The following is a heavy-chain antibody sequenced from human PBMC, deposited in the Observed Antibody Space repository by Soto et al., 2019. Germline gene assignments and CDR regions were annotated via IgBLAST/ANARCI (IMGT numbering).Heavy chain of an antibody. V-gene: IGHV4-4*02. CDR1: GDSINNTYW. CDR3: TRAHRSLYDFTPGMDV. J-gene: IGHJ6*02. D-gene: IGHD3-3*01. CDR2: IYHTGGR. Sequence: SETLSLTCFVSGDSINNTYWWSWVRQAPEKGLEWIGEIYHTGGRSYMPSLRGRITLSVDTSKNQFSLKLTSVTAADTAVYYCTRAHRSLYDFTPGMDVFGQGTTVTVSS.